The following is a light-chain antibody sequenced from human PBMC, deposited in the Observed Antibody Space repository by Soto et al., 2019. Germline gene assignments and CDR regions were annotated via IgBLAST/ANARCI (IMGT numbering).Light chain of an antibody. CDR1: QGISSY. CDR3: QHYNSYSEA. Sequence: AILMTQSPSSGTASPGDRVTITCRASQGISSYLAWYQQKPGKAPKLLIYAASTLQSGVPSRFSGSGSGTDFTLTISCLQSEDFATYYCQHYNSYSEAFGQGTKVDIK. V-gene: IGKV1-8*01. J-gene: IGKJ1*01. CDR2: AAS.